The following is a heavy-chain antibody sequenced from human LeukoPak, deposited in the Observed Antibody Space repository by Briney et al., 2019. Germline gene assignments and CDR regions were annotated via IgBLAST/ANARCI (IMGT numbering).Heavy chain of an antibody. D-gene: IGHD3-10*01. V-gene: IGHV3-7*01. CDR2: INQDGSEE. Sequence: GGSLRLSCAASKFTFIGYWMTWVRQPPGKGLEWVANINQDGSEEYYVDSVKGRFAIPRDIAKNSLYLQMNSLRDEDTAVYYCARFGSGRTFFYLDNWGQGSLVTVSS. CDR3: ARFGSGRTFFYLDN. CDR1: KFTFIGYW. J-gene: IGHJ4*02.